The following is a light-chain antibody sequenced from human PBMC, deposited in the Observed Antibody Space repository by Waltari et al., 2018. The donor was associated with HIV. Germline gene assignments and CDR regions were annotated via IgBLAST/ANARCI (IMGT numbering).Light chain of an antibody. CDR2: GAS. J-gene: IGKJ3*01. CDR3: QQYNNWPPST. CDR1: QSVSSN. Sequence: EIVMTQSPATLSVSPGERATLPCRASQSVSSNLAWYQQKPGQAPRLLIYGASTRATGIPARFSGSGSGADFTLTISSLQSEDFAVYYCQQYNNWPPSTFGPGTKVDIK. V-gene: IGKV3-15*01.